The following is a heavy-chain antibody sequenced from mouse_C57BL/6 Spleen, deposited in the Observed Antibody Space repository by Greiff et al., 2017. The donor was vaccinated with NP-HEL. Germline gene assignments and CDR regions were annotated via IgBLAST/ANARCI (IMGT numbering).Heavy chain of an antibody. CDR3: ARGKVYYYGSSYRDWYFDV. CDR2: IYPGDGDT. Sequence: QVQLQQSGPELVKPGASVKISCKASGYAFSSSWMNWVKQRPGKGLEWIGRIYPGDGDTNYIGKFKGKATLTADKSSSTAYMQLSSLTSEDSAVYFCARGKVYYYGSSYRDWYFDVWGTGTTVTVSS. V-gene: IGHV1-82*01. J-gene: IGHJ1*03. CDR1: GYAFSSSW. D-gene: IGHD1-1*01.